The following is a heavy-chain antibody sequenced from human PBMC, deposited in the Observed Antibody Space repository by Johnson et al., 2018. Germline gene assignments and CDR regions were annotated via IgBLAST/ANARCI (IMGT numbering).Heavy chain of an antibody. J-gene: IGHJ3*02. V-gene: IGHV3-7*01. CDR1: GFTFSSYW. CDR2: IKQDGSEK. Sequence: VQLVESWGGLVQPGGSLRLSCAASGFTFSSYWMSWVRQAPGKGLEWVANIKQDGSEKYYADSVKGRFTISRDNSKNTLYLQMNSLRAEDTGVYYCAKAGTIFGVVHDAFDIWGQGTMVTVSS. CDR3: AKAGTIFGVVHDAFDI. D-gene: IGHD3-3*01.